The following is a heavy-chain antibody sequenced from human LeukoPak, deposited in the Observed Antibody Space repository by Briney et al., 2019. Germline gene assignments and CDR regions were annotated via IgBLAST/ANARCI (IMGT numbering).Heavy chain of an antibody. CDR3: AKEFTRYSYGLDY. CDR1: GFTFSSYA. V-gene: IGHV3-30*02. Sequence: GGSLRLSCAASGFTFSSYAMSWVRQAPGKGLEWVAFIRYDGSNKYYADSVKGRFTISRDNSKNTLYLQMNSLRAEDTAVYYCAKEFTRYSYGLDYWGQGTLVTVSS. CDR2: IRYDGSNK. D-gene: IGHD5-18*01. J-gene: IGHJ4*02.